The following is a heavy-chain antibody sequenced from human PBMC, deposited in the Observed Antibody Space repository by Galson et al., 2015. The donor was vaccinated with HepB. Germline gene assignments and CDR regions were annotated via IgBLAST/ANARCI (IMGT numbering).Heavy chain of an antibody. CDR3: ARTFWSGYSDAFDI. D-gene: IGHD3-3*01. Sequence: QSGAEVKKPGESLKISCKSSGYSFTNYWIGWVRQMPGKGLEWMGIIYPGDSSTKYSPSFQGQVTISADNSINTAYLQWSSLKASDTAMYYCARTFWSGYSDAFDIWGQGTMVTVSS. V-gene: IGHV5-51*01. CDR2: IYPGDSST. J-gene: IGHJ3*02. CDR1: GYSFTNYW.